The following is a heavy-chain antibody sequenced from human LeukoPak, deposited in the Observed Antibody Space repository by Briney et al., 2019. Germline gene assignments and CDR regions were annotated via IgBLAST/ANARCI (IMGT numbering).Heavy chain of an antibody. CDR2: ISYDGSNK. J-gene: IGHJ4*02. CDR3: AKGIAVAGTWFDY. Sequence: GGSLRLSCAASGFTFSSYGMHWVRQAPGKGLEWVAVISYDGSNKYYADSVKGRFTISRDNSKNTLYLQMNSLRAEDTAVYYCAKGIAVAGTWFDYWGQGTLVTVSS. CDR1: GFTFSSYG. V-gene: IGHV3-30*18. D-gene: IGHD6-19*01.